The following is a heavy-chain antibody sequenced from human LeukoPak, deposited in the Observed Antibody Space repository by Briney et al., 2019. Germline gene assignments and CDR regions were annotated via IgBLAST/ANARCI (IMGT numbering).Heavy chain of an antibody. V-gene: IGHV4-4*07. J-gene: IGHJ3*02. D-gene: IGHD2-15*01. CDR3: ARGRYCSADICTGGDSFDI. CDR2: KYARGSS. Sequence: SETLSLTCTVSGGSISNYYWSWIRRPAGKGLGWIGRKYARGSSNYNPPVQSRVTMSVDTSKNQFSLKLRSVTAADTAVYYCARGRYCSADICTGGDSFDIWGQGTMVSVSP. CDR1: GGSISNYY.